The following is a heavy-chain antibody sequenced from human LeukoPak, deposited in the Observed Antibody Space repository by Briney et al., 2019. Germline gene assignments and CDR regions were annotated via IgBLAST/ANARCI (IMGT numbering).Heavy chain of an antibody. Sequence: ASVKVSCKASGGTFSSYTISWVRQAPGQGLEWMGRIIPILGIANYAQKLQGRVTITADKSTSTAYTELSSLRSEDTAVYYCARDDLQLAVYDSSGYYVAFDYWGQGTLVTVSS. CDR1: GGTFSSYT. CDR2: IIPILGIA. D-gene: IGHD3-22*01. V-gene: IGHV1-69*04. CDR3: ARDDLQLAVYDSSGYYVAFDY. J-gene: IGHJ4*02.